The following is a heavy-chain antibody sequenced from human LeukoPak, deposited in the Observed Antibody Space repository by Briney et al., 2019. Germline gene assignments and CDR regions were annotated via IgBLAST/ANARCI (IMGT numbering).Heavy chain of an antibody. CDR1: GYTFTSYG. V-gene: IGHV1-8*02. Sequence: ASVKVSCKASGYTFTSYGISWVRQAPGQGLEWMGWMTPNSGNTGYAQKFQGRVTMTRDTSISTAYMELSSLTSEDTAVYYCARDNGNDRNWFDPWGQGTLVTVSS. D-gene: IGHD2-8*01. J-gene: IGHJ5*02. CDR3: ARDNGNDRNWFDP. CDR2: MTPNSGNT.